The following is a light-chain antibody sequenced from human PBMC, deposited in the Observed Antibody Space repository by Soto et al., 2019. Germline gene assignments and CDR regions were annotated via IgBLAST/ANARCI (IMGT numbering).Light chain of an antibody. Sequence: EIVLTQSPGTLSLSPGERATLSCRASQSVSSSYLAWYQQKPGQAPTLLIYGASSRATGIPDRFSGSGSGTDFTLTISRLETEDFEVYYCQQYGSSPITFGQGTRLEIK. V-gene: IGKV3-20*01. CDR1: QSVSSSY. J-gene: IGKJ5*01. CDR2: GAS. CDR3: QQYGSSPIT.